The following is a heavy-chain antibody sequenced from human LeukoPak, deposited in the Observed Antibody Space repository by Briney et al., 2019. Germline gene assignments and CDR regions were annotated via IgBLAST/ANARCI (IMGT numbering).Heavy chain of an antibody. CDR1: GGSFSGYY. Sequence: SETLSLTCAVYGGSFSGYYWSWIRQPPGKGLEWIGYIYYSGSTNYNPSLKSRVTISVDTSKNQFSLKLSSVTAADTAVYYCARHVSNYGVQENWFDPWGQGTLVTVSS. CDR2: IYYSGST. V-gene: IGHV4-59*08. J-gene: IGHJ5*02. D-gene: IGHD4-11*01. CDR3: ARHVSNYGVQENWFDP.